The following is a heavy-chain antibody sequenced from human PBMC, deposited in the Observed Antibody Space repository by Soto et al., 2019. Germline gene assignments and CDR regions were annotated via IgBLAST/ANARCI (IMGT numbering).Heavy chain of an antibody. CDR3: ARGIPSSSRTSLVY. V-gene: IGHV4-59*09. J-gene: IGHJ4*02. Sequence: GITNYNPSLESRVTMSLDTPENQFSLRLTSVTAADTAMYYCARGIPSSSRTSLVYWGQGALVTVSS. CDR2: GIT. D-gene: IGHD2-2*01.